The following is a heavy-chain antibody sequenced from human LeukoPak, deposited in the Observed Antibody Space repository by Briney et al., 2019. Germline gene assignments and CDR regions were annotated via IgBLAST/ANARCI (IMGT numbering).Heavy chain of an antibody. D-gene: IGHD3-10*01. Sequence: GGSLRLSCAASGFTFRSYGMHCVRQAPGKGLEWVAVIWYDGSNKYYADSVKGRFIISRDNSKNTLYLQVNSLRAEDTAVYYCARDPYGSGSTSFDIWGQGTMVTVSS. J-gene: IGHJ3*02. CDR1: GFTFRSYG. CDR2: IWYDGSNK. CDR3: ARDPYGSGSTSFDI. V-gene: IGHV3-33*01.